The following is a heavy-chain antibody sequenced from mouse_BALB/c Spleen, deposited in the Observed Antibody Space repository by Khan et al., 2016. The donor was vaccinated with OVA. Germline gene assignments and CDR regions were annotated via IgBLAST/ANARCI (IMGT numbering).Heavy chain of an antibody. D-gene: IGHD1-1*01. CDR2: ISYSGST. V-gene: IGHV3-2*02. CDR3: ARKNYYGYAMDY. Sequence: EVQLVESGPGLVKPSQSLSLTCTVTGYSITSGYAWNWIRQFPGNKLEWMGYISYSGSTSYNPSLRSRISVTRDTSKNQFFLQLNSVTTEDTATYYCARKNYYGYAMDYWGHGPQSPSPQ. J-gene: IGHJ4*01. CDR1: GYSITSGYA.